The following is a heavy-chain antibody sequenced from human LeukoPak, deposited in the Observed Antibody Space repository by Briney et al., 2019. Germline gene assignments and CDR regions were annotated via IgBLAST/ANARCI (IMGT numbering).Heavy chain of an antibody. CDR1: GFSLSTSGMC. Sequence: SGPTLVNPTQTLTLTCTFSGFSLSTSGMCVSWIRQPPGKALEWPARFDWVDDKYYSTSLKTRLTISKDTSKNQVVLTMTNMDPVDTATYYRARIMGIAVAGTEDSIYYGMDVWGQGTTVTVSS. D-gene: IGHD6-19*01. CDR3: ARIMGIAVAGTEDSIYYGMDV. J-gene: IGHJ6*02. V-gene: IGHV2-70*11. CDR2: FDWVDDK.